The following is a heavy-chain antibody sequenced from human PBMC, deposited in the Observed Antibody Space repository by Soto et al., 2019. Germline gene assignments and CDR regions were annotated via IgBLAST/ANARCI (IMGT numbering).Heavy chain of an antibody. J-gene: IGHJ4*02. CDR3: ARDLGFMVDYYFDY. D-gene: IGHD3-16*01. Sequence: ASVKVSCKASGYTFTGYYMHWVRQAPGQGLEWMGWINPNSGGTNYAQKFQGRVTMTRDTSISTDYMELSRLRSDDTAVYYCARDLGFMVDYYFDYWGQGTLVTVSS. CDR1: GYTFTGYY. V-gene: IGHV1-2*02. CDR2: INPNSGGT.